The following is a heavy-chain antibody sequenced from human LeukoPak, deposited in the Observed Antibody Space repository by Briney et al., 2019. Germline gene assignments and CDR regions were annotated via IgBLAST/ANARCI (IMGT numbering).Heavy chain of an antibody. CDR1: GGSISISSYY. D-gene: IGHD1-1*01. CDR3: ARHHNNGGFDY. J-gene: IGHJ4*02. CDR2: IYYSGNT. V-gene: IGHV4-39*01. Sequence: PSETLSLTCTVSGGSISISSYYWAWIRQPPGKGLEWIGSIYYSGNTYYNAPLKGRVTISVDTSKNQFSLKLSSVTAADTALFYCARHHNNGGFDYWGQGTLVTVSS.